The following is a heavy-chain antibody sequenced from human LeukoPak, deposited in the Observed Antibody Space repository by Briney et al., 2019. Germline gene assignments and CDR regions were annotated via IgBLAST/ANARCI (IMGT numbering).Heavy chain of an antibody. CDR1: GYSISSGYY. V-gene: IGHV4-38-2*02. Sequence: PSETLSLTCTVSGYSISSGYYWGWIRQPPGKGLEWIGTIYYSGSTNYNPSLKSRVTIAVDTSKNQSSLKVSSVPAADTAVYYCARARHGNNDYWGQGPLVTVSS. CDR3: ARARHGNNDY. CDR2: IYYSGST. D-gene: IGHD5-24*01. J-gene: IGHJ4*02.